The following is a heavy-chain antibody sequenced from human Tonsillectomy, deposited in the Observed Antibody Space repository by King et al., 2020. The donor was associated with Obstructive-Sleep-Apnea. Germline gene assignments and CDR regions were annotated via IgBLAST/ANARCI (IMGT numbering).Heavy chain of an antibody. CDR1: GGSISSGGYY. CDR3: SREYYDILTGYRYFDY. V-gene: IGHV4-31*03. J-gene: IGHJ4*02. D-gene: IGHD3-9*01. Sequence: QLQESGPGLVKPSQTLSLTCTVSGGSISSGGYYWSWIRQHPGKGLEWIGYIYYSGSTYYNPSLKSRVTISVDTSKNQFSLKLGSVTAADTAVYYCSREYYDILTGYRYFDYWGQGTLVTVSS. CDR2: IYYSGST.